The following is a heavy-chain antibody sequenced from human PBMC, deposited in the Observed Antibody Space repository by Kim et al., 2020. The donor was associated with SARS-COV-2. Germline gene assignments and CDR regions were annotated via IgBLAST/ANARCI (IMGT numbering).Heavy chain of an antibody. Sequence: SETLSLTCAVSGGSISSSNWWSWVRQPPGKGLEWIGEIYHSGSTNYNPSLKSRVTISVDKSKNQFSLKLSSVTAADTAVYYCARDRKVGLLYGMDVWGQGTTVTVSS. CDR2: IYHSGST. V-gene: IGHV4-4*02. J-gene: IGHJ6*02. D-gene: IGHD1-26*01. CDR3: ARDRKVGLLYGMDV. CDR1: GGSISSSNW.